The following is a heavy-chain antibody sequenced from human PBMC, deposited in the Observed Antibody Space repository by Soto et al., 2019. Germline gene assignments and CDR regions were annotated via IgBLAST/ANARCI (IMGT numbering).Heavy chain of an antibody. V-gene: IGHV3-23*01. CDR2: ISGSGGSI. CDR1: GFTFSSYA. D-gene: IGHD1-1*01. CDR3: AMSTPTPQNFDS. Sequence: EVQLLESGGGLVQPGGSLRLSCAASGFTFSSYAMSWVSQAPWKGLEWVSAISGSGGSIYYAESVRGRFTMSRDNSKNTLYLQMNSLIAEDTAVYSCAMSTPTPQNFDSWGQGTLVTVSS. J-gene: IGHJ4*02.